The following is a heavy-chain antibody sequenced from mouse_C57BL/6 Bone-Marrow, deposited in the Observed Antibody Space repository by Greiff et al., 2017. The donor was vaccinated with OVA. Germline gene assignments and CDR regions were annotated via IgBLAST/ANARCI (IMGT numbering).Heavy chain of an antibody. D-gene: IGHD2-4*01. CDR3: ARPYDYDWYFDV. J-gene: IGHJ1*03. V-gene: IGHV1-50*01. Sequence: QVQLQQPGAELVKPGASVKLSCKASGYTFTSYWMQWVKQRPGQGLEWIGKIDPSDSYTNYNQKFKGKATLTVDTSSSTAYMQLSSLTSEDSAVYYCARPYDYDWYFDVWGTGTTVTVSS. CDR1: GYTFTSYW. CDR2: IDPSDSYT.